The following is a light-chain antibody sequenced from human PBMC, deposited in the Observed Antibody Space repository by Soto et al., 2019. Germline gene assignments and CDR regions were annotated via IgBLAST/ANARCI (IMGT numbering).Light chain of an antibody. Sequence: QSALTQPASVSGSPGQSITISCTGTSSDVGGYNYVSWYQQHPGKAPKLMIYEVSNRPSGVSNRFSGSKSGNTASLTISGLQAEDVAAYDCSSYTSSSTRVFGVGTKVTVL. CDR3: SSYTSSSTRV. CDR2: EVS. J-gene: IGLJ3*02. V-gene: IGLV2-14*01. CDR1: SSDVGGYNY.